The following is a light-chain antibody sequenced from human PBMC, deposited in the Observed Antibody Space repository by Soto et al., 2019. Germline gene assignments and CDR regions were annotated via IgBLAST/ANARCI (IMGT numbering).Light chain of an antibody. J-gene: IGLJ2*01. CDR2: EVI. CDR3: SSYAGSNIPVV. Sequence: QSALTQPPSASGSPGQSVTISCTGTSSDVGGYNCVSWYQQHPGKAPKLMIYEVIKRPSGVPDRFSGSKSGNTASLTVSGLQAEDEADYYCSSYAGSNIPVVFGGGTKLTVL. V-gene: IGLV2-8*01. CDR1: SSDVGGYNC.